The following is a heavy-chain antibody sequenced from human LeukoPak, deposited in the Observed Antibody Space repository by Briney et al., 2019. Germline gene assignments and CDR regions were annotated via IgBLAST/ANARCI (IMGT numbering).Heavy chain of an antibody. D-gene: IGHD6-19*01. CDR1: GGSISSGSYY. J-gene: IGHJ4*02. V-gene: IGHV4-61*02. Sequence: PSETRSLTCTVSGGSISSGSYYWSWIRQPAGKGLEWIGRIYTSGSTNYNPSLTSRVTISVGTSKNQFSLKLTSVTAADTAVYYCARETSLVGYSGGLGFNYWGQGILVTVSS. CDR2: IYTSGST. CDR3: ARETSLVGYSGGLGFNY.